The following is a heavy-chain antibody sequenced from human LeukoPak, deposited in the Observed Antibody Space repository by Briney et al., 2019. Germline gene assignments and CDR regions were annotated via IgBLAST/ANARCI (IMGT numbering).Heavy chain of an antibody. D-gene: IGHD3-10*01. CDR1: GYTFTGYY. J-gene: IGHJ6*02. Sequence: ASVNVSCKASGYTFTGYYMHWVRQAPGQGLEWMGRINPNSGGTNYAQKFQGRVTMTRDTSISTAYMELSRLRSDDTAVYYCARDEWFGELLSSLGYYYGMDVWGQGTTVTVSS. V-gene: IGHV1-2*06. CDR3: ARDEWFGELLSSLGYYYGMDV. CDR2: INPNSGGT.